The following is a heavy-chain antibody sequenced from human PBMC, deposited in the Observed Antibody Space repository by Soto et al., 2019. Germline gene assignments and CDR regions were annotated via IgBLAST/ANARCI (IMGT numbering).Heavy chain of an antibody. CDR2: ISYDGSNK. CDR1: GFTFSSYA. V-gene: IGHV3-30-3*01. CDR3: ARGAMIVVVANAFDI. Sequence: GSLRLSCAASGFTFSSYAMHWVRQAPGKGLEWVAVISYDGSNKYYADSVKGRFTISRDNSKNTLYLQMNSLRAEDTAVYYCARGAMIVVVANAFDIWGQGTMVTVSS. J-gene: IGHJ3*02. D-gene: IGHD3-22*01.